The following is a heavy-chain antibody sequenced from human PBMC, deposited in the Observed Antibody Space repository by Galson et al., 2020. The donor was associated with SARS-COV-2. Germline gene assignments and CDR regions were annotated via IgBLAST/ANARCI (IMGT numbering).Heavy chain of an antibody. D-gene: IGHD3-10*01. J-gene: IGHJ5*02. CDR2: ISYDGSNK. Sequence: GESLKISCAASGFTFSSYGMHWVRQAPGKGLEWVAVISYDGSNKYYADSVKGRFTISRDNSKNTLYLQMNSLRAEDTAVYYCARDRGLDRSLWFDPWGQGTLVTVSS. V-gene: IGHV3-30*03. CDR3: ARDRGLDRSLWFDP. CDR1: GFTFSSYG.